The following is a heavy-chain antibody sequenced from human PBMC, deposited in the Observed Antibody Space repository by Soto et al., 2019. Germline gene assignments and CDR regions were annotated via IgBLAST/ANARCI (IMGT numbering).Heavy chain of an antibody. D-gene: IGHD3-3*01. J-gene: IGHJ4*02. CDR3: ARGVADFWSGYPQGGFDY. V-gene: IGHV3-21*01. CDR2: ISSSSSYI. CDR1: GFTFSSYS. Sequence: ESGGGLVKPGGSLRLSCAASGFTFSSYSMNWVRQAPGKGLEWVSSISSSSSYIYYADSVKGRFTISRDNAKNSLYLQMNSLRAEDTAVYYCARGVADFWSGYPQGGFDYWGQGTLVTVSS.